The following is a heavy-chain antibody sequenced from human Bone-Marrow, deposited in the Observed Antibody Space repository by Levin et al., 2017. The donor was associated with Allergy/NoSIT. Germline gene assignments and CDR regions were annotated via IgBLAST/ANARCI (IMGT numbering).Heavy chain of an antibody. J-gene: IGHJ4*02. CDR1: GGRFSNYA. Sequence: SVKVSCKASGGRFSNYAISWVRQAPGQGLEWMGGIIPAFGSTNYAQKFQGRVTIIADESTSTAYMELRSLKSEDTAVYYCARARDGYYGAGSFDFWGQGTLLTVSS. CDR3: ARARDGYYGAGSFDF. D-gene: IGHD3-10*01. CDR2: IIPAFGST. V-gene: IGHV1-69*13.